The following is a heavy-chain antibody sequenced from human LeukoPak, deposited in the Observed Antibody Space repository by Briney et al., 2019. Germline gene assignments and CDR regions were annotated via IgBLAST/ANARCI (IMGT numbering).Heavy chain of an antibody. Sequence: PGGSLRLSCAASGFTFSSYEMNWVRQAPGKGLEWVSYISSSGSTIYYADSVKGRFTISRDNAKNSLYLQMNSLSAEDTAVFYCARVSAYSYDYKPYFYYYMDVWGKGTTVTVSS. CDR1: GFTFSSYE. V-gene: IGHV3-48*03. CDR3: ARVSAYSYDYKPYFYYYMDV. D-gene: IGHD5-18*01. CDR2: ISSSGSTI. J-gene: IGHJ6*03.